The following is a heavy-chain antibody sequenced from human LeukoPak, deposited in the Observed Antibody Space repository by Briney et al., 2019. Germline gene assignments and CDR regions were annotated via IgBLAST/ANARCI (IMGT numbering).Heavy chain of an antibody. V-gene: IGHV3-23*01. CDR3: AKEPRTAGPTQFDY. Sequence: GGSLRLSCTASGFTFSTYAMSWVRQAPGKGLEWVSGISGSGGTTYYADSVKGRFTISRDNSKNTLYLQMNSLRAEDTAVYYCAKEPRTAGPTQFDYWGQGTLVTVSS. D-gene: IGHD6-13*01. CDR1: GFTFSTYA. CDR2: ISGSGGTT. J-gene: IGHJ4*02.